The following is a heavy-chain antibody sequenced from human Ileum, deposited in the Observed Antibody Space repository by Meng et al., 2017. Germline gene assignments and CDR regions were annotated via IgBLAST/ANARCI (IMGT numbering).Heavy chain of an antibody. D-gene: IGHD2-8*01. CDR3: ARSPRGMD. Sequence: GESLKISCAASGITVGSNHMSWVRQAPGRGLEWVSVIYSGGKTSYAESVKGRFTISRDNSKNTLYLQMKRLGTEDTAVYYCARSPRGMDWGQGTLVTV. CDR1: GITVGSNH. CDR2: IYSGGKT. J-gene: IGHJ4*02. V-gene: IGHV3-66*02.